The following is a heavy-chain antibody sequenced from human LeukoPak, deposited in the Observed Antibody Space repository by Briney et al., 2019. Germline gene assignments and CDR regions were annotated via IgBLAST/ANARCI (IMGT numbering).Heavy chain of an antibody. CDR2: INPNSGGT. J-gene: IGHJ4*02. D-gene: IGHD2-2*01. CDR3: ARDAYCSSTSCSRPNFDY. V-gene: IGHV1-2*02. Sequence: ASVKVSCKACGYTFTGYYMHGVRQAPGQGLEWMGWINPNSGGTNYAQKFQGRVTMTRDTSISTAYMELSRLRSDDTAVYYCARDAYCSSTSCSRPNFDYWGQGTLVTVSS. CDR1: GYTFTGYY.